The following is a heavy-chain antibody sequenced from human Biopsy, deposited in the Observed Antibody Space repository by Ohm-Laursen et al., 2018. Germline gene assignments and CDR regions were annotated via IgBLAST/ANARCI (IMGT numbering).Heavy chain of an antibody. CDR1: GYTFTSYE. J-gene: IGHJ4*02. CDR3: ARGRNPVWFGEDLDY. Sequence: SSVKVSCKASGYTFTSYEINWVRQATGQGLEWMGWMNHNSGNTGYAQKFQGRVTMTRNTSISTAYMEVSSLRSEDTAVYYCARGRNPVWFGEDLDYWGQGTPVTVSS. CDR2: MNHNSGNT. D-gene: IGHD3-10*01. V-gene: IGHV1-8*01.